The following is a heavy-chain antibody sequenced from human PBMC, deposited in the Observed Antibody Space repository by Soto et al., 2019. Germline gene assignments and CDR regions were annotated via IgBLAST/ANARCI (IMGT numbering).Heavy chain of an antibody. D-gene: IGHD2-15*01. V-gene: IGHV3-23*01. CDR3: AKLISPPYCSGGSFFLPVRHTGYWFVS. CDR1: GFTFSSYA. Sequence: HPGGSLRLSCAASGFTFSSYAMSWVRQAPGKGLEWVSAISGSGGSTYYADSGKGRFTISRDNSKNPLYLQMNSLRAEDTAVYYCAKLISPPYCSGGSFFLPVRHTGYWFVSRGQGTLVTVSS. CDR2: ISGSGGST. J-gene: IGHJ5*01.